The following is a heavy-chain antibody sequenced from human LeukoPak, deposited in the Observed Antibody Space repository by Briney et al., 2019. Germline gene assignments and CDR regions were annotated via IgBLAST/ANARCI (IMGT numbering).Heavy chain of an antibody. CDR3: ARGTQQWRKRGAAFDI. CDR1: GDSITSYY. V-gene: IGHV4-39*07. D-gene: IGHD6-19*01. Sequence: SETLSLTCTVSGDSITSYYWGWIRQPPGKGLEWIGSIYYSGSTYYNPSLKSRVTISVDTSKNQFSLKLSSVTAADTAVYYCARGTQQWRKRGAAFDIWGQGTMVTVSS. CDR2: IYYSGST. J-gene: IGHJ3*02.